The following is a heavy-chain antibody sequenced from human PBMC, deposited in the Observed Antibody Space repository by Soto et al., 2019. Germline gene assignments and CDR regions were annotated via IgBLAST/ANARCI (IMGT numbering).Heavy chain of an antibody. J-gene: IGHJ4*02. CDR2: IYYSGST. Sequence: QLQLQESGPGLVKPSETLSLTCTVSGGSMTSTNYYWDWIRQPPGKGLEWIGTIYYSGSTNYNPSLKSRVTISVDTSKSQFSLKLTSVSAADTAVYYCGRHYDSGSYYSPVNYWGQGALVTVSS. CDR3: GRHYDSGSYYSPVNY. CDR1: GGSMTSTNYY. V-gene: IGHV4-39*01. D-gene: IGHD3-10*01.